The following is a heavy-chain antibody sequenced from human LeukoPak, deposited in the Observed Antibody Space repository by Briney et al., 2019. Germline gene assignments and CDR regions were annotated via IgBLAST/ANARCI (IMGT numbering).Heavy chain of an antibody. CDR3: VAEEYGTGSYYKSAF. CDR1: SGTIRSDALY. CDR2: VHYTRSYSGTT. V-gene: IGHV4-39*01. D-gene: IGHD3-10*01. J-gene: IGHJ4*02. Sequence: SETLSLTCTVSSGTIRSDALYWGGLPQSPGKGLEGLGSVHYTRSYSGTTYYNPSLESRVTVSTDRSKTLCSLKLTSVTAADTAVYYCVAEEYGTGSYYKSAFWGKGALVTVSS.